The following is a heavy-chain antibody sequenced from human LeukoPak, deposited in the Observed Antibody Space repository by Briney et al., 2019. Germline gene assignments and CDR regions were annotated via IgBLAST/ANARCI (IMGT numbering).Heavy chain of an antibody. V-gene: IGHV3-9*01. D-gene: IGHD5-18*01. J-gene: IGHJ4*02. Sequence: GGSLRLSCAASGFTFDDYAMHWVRQAPGKGLEWVSGISWNSGSIGYADSVKGRFTISRDNAKNSLYLQMNSLRAEDTALYYCAKDTEKWIQLPDYWGQGTLDTVSS. CDR3: AKDTEKWIQLPDY. CDR2: ISWNSGSI. CDR1: GFTFDDYA.